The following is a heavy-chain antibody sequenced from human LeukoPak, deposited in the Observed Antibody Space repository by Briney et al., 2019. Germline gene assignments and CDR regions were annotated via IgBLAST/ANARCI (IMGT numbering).Heavy chain of an antibody. J-gene: IGHJ4*02. CDR1: GFTFSSYG. CDR2: IWYDGSNK. Sequence: GRSLRLSCAASGFTFSSYGMHWVRQAPGKGLEWVAVIWYDGSNKYYADSVKGRFTISRDNSKNTLYLQMNSLRAEDTAVYYCANWRIEGYFDYWGQGTLVTVSS. V-gene: IGHV3-33*06. D-gene: IGHD2/OR15-2a*01. CDR3: ANWRIEGYFDY.